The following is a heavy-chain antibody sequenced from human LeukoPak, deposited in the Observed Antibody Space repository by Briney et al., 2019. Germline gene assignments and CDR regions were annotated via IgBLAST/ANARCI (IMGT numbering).Heavy chain of an antibody. CDR1: GYTFTSYG. Sequence: ASVKVSCKASGYTFTSYGISWVRQAPGQGLEWMGWISAYNGNTNYAQKLQGRVTTTTDTSTSTAYMELRSLRSDDTAVYYCARDPMYYYGSGSYYNAGAFDYWGQGTLVTVSS. CDR3: ARDPMYYYGSGSYYNAGAFDY. J-gene: IGHJ4*02. D-gene: IGHD3-10*01. CDR2: ISAYNGNT. V-gene: IGHV1-18*01.